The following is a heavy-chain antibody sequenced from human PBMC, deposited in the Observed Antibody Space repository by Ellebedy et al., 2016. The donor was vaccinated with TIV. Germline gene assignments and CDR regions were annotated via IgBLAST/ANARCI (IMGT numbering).Heavy chain of an antibody. CDR2: IHYSGST. V-gene: IGHV4-59*01. D-gene: IGHD5-24*01. Sequence: MPSETLSLTCTVSGGSISSYYWGWIRQPPGKGLEWIGDIHYSGSTKYNPSLKSRATISVDTSKNQLSLNLNSVTAADTAVYYCARDLMASGWFDPWGQGILVTVSS. CDR3: ARDLMASGWFDP. J-gene: IGHJ5*02. CDR1: GGSISSYY.